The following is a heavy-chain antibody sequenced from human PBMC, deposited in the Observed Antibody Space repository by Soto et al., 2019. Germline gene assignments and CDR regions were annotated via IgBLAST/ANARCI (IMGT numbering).Heavy chain of an antibody. CDR3: ARDMAFYFILSGLGPSSFYY. Sequence: AGGSLRLSCAASGFTFSSYAMHWVRQAPGKGLEWVAVISYDGSNKYYADSMKGRFTISRDNSKNTLYLQMNSLRAEDTAVYYCARDMAFYFILSGLGPSSFYYWGQGSLVTGSS. V-gene: IGHV3-30-3*01. CDR1: GFTFSSYA. CDR2: ISYDGSNK. D-gene: IGHD3-9*01. J-gene: IGHJ4*02.